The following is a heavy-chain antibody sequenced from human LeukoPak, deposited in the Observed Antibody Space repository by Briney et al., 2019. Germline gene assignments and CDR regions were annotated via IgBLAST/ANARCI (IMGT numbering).Heavy chain of an antibody. V-gene: IGHV4-59*08. CDR2: LYYMRGA. CDR3: ARLHVPYSSSPLAGYFQH. D-gene: IGHD6-6*01. CDR1: GGSISGYY. J-gene: IGHJ1*01. Sequence: SETLSLTCTVSGGSISGYYWSWSRQPPGKGVEWIGNLYYMRGAWYKSSLKSRVTTSVDTSRNEFSLKLTSVTAADTAVYYCARLHVPYSSSPLAGYFQHWGQGTLVTVSS.